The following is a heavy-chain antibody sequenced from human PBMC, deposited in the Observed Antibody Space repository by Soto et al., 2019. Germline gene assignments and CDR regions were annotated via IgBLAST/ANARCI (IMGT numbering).Heavy chain of an antibody. J-gene: IGHJ4*02. CDR2: IKNKANNYAT. Sequence: GGSLRLSCAGSGFSFSDYAIHWVRQASGKGLEWVGRIKNKANNYATASAASLKGRFTVSRDDSRNTAYLQMNSLETDDTAVYYCARDTYYDSSGTFDYWGQGTLVTVSS. D-gene: IGHD3-22*01. CDR3: ARDTYYDSSGTFDY. CDR1: GFSFSDYA. V-gene: IGHV3-73*01.